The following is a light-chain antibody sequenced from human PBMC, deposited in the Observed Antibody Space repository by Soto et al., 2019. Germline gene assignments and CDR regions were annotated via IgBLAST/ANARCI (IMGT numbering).Light chain of an antibody. Sequence: DIQMTQSPSSLSASVGDRVTITCRASQSISSYLNWYQQKPGKAPKLLIYAASSLQSGVPSRFSGSASGTDFTLTISSLQPEDFATYYCQQSYSTPYTFGQGNKLEIK. CDR3: QQSYSTPYT. CDR1: QSISSY. J-gene: IGKJ2*01. CDR2: AAS. V-gene: IGKV1-39*01.